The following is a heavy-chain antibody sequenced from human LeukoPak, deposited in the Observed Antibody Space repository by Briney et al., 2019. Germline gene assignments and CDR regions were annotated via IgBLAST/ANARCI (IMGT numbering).Heavy chain of an antibody. V-gene: IGHV3-30*18. Sequence: GRSLRLSCAASGFTFSNYGMHWVRQAPGKGLEWVAVISYDGSNKYCADSVKCRFTISRDNSKNMLYLQMNSLRAEDTAVYYCAKSQYSRDGGFDYWGQGTLVTVSS. CDR3: AKSQYSRDGGFDY. CDR1: GFTFSNYG. CDR2: ISYDGSNK. J-gene: IGHJ4*02. D-gene: IGHD2-15*01.